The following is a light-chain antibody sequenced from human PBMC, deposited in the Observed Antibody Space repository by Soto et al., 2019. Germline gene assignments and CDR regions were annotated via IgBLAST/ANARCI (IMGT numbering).Light chain of an antibody. CDR2: ASS. J-gene: IGKJ5*01. V-gene: IGKV1-39*01. CDR1: QTISSY. Sequence: DIQMTQSPSSLSASVGDRFTITCRASQTISSYLNWYQHRPGKAPKLLIYASSSLQSGVPSRFSGSGSGTDFTLTISTLQPEDFATYYCQQSYTTPITFGQGTRLEIK. CDR3: QQSYTTPIT.